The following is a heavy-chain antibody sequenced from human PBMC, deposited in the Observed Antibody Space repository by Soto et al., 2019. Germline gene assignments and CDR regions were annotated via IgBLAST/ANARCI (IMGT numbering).Heavy chain of an antibody. D-gene: IGHD2-21*01. CDR2: IGSSGGYI. J-gene: IGHJ6*02. CDR1: GFIFSDFS. CDR3: PREKKHQSLGGRLGMDV. V-gene: IGHV3-21*04. Sequence: PGGSLRLSCAVSGFIFSDFSMNWVRQAPGKGLEWVASIGSSGGYIFYADSVKGRFTISRDNAKKSLDLQINSLRAEDTAVYYCPREKKHQSLGGRLGMDVWGQGTTVTVSS.